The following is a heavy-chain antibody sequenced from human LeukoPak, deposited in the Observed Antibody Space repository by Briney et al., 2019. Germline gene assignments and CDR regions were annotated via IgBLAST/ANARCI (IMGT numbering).Heavy chain of an antibody. CDR1: GYSISSGYY. CDR2: IFHSGST. CDR3: ARGLGEYSSSRFAFDI. V-gene: IGHV4-38-2*02. D-gene: IGHD6-6*01. Sequence: SETLSLTCSVSGYSISSGYYWGWIRQPPGKGLEWIGSIFHSGSTYYNPSLKSRVTISVDTSKNQFSLKLSSVTAADTAVYYCARGLGEYSSSRFAFDIWGQGTMVTVSS. J-gene: IGHJ3*02.